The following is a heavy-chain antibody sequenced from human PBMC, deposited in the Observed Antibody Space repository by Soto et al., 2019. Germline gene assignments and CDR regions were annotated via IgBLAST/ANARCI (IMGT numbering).Heavy chain of an antibody. V-gene: IGHV3-23*01. CDR3: AKDTDYGDELPGWDAFDI. Sequence: GGSLRLSCEASGFTFSSYGMSWVRQAPGKGLEWVSGISGGGGTTYYADSVKGRFTISRDNSKNTLYLQMNSLRAEDTAVYYCAKDTDYGDELPGWDAFDIWGQGTMVTVSS. J-gene: IGHJ3*02. D-gene: IGHD4-17*01. CDR2: ISGGGGTT. CDR1: GFTFSSYG.